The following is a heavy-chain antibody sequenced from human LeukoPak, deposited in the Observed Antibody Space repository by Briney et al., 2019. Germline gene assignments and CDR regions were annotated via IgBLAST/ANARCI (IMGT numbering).Heavy chain of an antibody. CDR2: ISYDGSNK. V-gene: IGHV3-30*18. CDR1: GFTFSSYG. CDR3: AKGRRTVTTYSDY. J-gene: IGHJ4*02. Sequence: PGRSLRLSCAASGFTFSSYGMHWVRQAPGKGLEWVAVISYDGSNKYYADPVKGRFTISRGNSKNTLYLQMNSLRAEDTAVYYCAKGRRTVTTYSDYWGQGTLVTVSS. D-gene: IGHD4-17*01.